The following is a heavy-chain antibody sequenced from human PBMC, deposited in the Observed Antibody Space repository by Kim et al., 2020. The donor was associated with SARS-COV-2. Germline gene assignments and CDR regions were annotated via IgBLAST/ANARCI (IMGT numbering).Heavy chain of an antibody. D-gene: IGHD3-10*01. CDR2: MNPNSGNT. J-gene: IGHJ6*02. V-gene: IGHV1-8*01. Sequence: ASVKVSCKASGYTFTSYDINWVRQATGQGLEWMGWMNPNSGNTGYAQKFQDRVTMTRNTSTSTAYMELSSLRSEDTAVYYCARGFILYYYGSGSYSYGMDVWGQGTRSPSP. CDR3: ARGFILYYYGSGSYSYGMDV. CDR1: GYTFTSYD.